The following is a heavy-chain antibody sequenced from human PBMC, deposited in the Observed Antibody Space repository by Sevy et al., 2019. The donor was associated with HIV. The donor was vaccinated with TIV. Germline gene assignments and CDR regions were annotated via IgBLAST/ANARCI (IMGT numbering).Heavy chain of an antibody. Sequence: GGSLRLSCAASGFTFSNAWMSWVRQAPGKGLEWVGRIKSKTDGGTTDYAAPVKGRFTISRDDSKNTLYLQMNSLKTEDTAIYYCTTDSKIQGLPALLDYWGQGTLVTVSS. CDR3: TTDSKIQGLPALLDY. J-gene: IGHJ4*02. V-gene: IGHV3-15*01. CDR2: IKSKTDGGTT. D-gene: IGHD5-18*01. CDR1: GFTFSNAW.